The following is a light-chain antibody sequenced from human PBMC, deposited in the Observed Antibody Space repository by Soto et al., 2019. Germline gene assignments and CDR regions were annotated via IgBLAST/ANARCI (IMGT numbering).Light chain of an antibody. CDR3: HQYNSYHT. CDR2: AAS. Sequence: DIQMTQSPSTLSGSVGDRVTITCRASQSISSYLNWYQQKPGKAPKLLIYAASSLQSGVPSRFSGSGSGTDFTLTISSLQPDDFTTYYCHQYNSYHTFGGGTKV. CDR1: QSISSY. J-gene: IGKJ4*01. V-gene: IGKV1-39*01.